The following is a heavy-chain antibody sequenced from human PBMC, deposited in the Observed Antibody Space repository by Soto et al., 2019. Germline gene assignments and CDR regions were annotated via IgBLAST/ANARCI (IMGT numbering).Heavy chain of an antibody. D-gene: IGHD2-15*01. V-gene: IGHV3-30*18. CDR3: AKVRVRKDIVRTGMDV. CDR2: ISYDGSNK. Sequence: QVQLVESGGGVVQPGRSLRLSCAASGFTFSSYGMHWVRQAPGKGLEWVAVISYDGSNKYYADSVKGRFTISRDNSKNTLYLQMNSLRAEDTAVYYCAKVRVRKDIVRTGMDVWGQGTTVTVSS. J-gene: IGHJ6*02. CDR1: GFTFSSYG.